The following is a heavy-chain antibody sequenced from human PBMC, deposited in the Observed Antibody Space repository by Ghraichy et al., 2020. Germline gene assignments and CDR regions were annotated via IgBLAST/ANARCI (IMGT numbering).Heavy chain of an antibody. CDR2: IYHSGST. J-gene: IGHJ4*02. CDR1: GGSISSSNW. V-gene: IGHV4-4*02. CDR3: ARGYCSSTSCLHYFDY. Sequence: SETLSLTCAVSGGSISSSNWWSWVRQPPGKGLEWIGEIYHSGSTNYNPSLKSRVTISVDKSKNQFSLKLSSETAADTAVYYCARGYCSSTSCLHYFDYWGQGTLVTVSS. D-gene: IGHD2-2*01.